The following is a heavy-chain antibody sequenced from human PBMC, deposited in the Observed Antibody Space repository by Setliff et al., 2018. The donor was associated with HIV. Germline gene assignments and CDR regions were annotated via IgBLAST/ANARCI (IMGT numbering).Heavy chain of an antibody. CDR3: ASEAWTSYRSSSGYYYYYMDV. J-gene: IGHJ6*03. Sequence: SETLSLTCAVYGGSFSGYYWSWIRQPPGKGPEWIGYIYYSGTTKYNPSLKSQVTISVETSKNQFSLKLSSVTAADTAVYYCASEAWTSYRSSSGYYYYYMDVWGKGTTVTVSS. D-gene: IGHD6-6*01. CDR1: GGSFSGYY. CDR2: IYYSGTT. V-gene: IGHV4-59*01.